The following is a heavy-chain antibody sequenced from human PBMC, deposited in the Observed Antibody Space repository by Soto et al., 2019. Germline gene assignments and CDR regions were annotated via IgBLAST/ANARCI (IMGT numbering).Heavy chain of an antibody. V-gene: IGHV1-18*01. CDR2: ISPYNGKT. Sequence: QVQLVQSGAEVKKTGASVEVSCKASGYTFISYGISWVRQAPGQGLEWMGWISPYNGKTNYAQTFQGRATTTTDSSTSTAYMELRSLRSDDTAVYYCARAGFSTSRLGLLGTGAHGVEIDFWGQGTLVTVSS. CDR3: ARAGFSTSRLGLLGTGAHGVEIDF. D-gene: IGHD7-27*01. CDR1: GYTFISYG. J-gene: IGHJ4*02.